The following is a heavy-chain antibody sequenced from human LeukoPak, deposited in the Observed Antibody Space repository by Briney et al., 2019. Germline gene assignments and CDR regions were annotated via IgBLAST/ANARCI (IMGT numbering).Heavy chain of an antibody. CDR1: GFTFSSYA. Sequence: PGGSLSLSCAASGFTFSSYAMHWVRQAPGKGLEWVAVISYDGSNKYYADSVKGRFTISRDNSKNTLYLQMNSLRAEDTAVYYCARGPNIVVVPAAGPRYYYGMDVWGQGTTVTVSS. J-gene: IGHJ6*02. D-gene: IGHD2-2*01. CDR2: ISYDGSNK. V-gene: IGHV3-30-3*01. CDR3: ARGPNIVVVPAAGPRYYYGMDV.